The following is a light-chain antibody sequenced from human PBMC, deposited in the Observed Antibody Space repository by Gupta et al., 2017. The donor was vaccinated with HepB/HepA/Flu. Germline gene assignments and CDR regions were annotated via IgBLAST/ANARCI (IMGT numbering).Light chain of an antibody. CDR2: LGS. V-gene: IGKV2-28*01. J-gene: IGKJ1*01. CDR1: QSLLHHNGFNY. CDR3: MQALQSPWT. Sequence: DIVMTQSPLSLPVTPGEPASLSCRSSQSLLHHNGFNYLEWYLQKPGQSPQLLIYLGSDRASGVPDRFSGSGSGTDFTLKISRVEAEDVGVYYCMQALQSPWTFGQGTKVDIK.